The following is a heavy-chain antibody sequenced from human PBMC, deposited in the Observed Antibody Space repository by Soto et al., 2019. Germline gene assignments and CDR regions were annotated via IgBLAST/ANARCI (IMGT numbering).Heavy chain of an antibody. CDR2: INAYNGNT. CDR1: GYTFTSYG. Sequence: QVQLVQSGAEVKKPGASVKVSYKASGYTFTSYGISWVRQAPGQGLEWMGWINAYNGNTNYAQKLQGRVTMTTDTSTSTAYMELRSLRSDDTAVYYCARLYYDYVWGSYRAALFDYWGQGTLVTVSS. J-gene: IGHJ4*02. V-gene: IGHV1-18*01. D-gene: IGHD3-16*02. CDR3: ARLYYDYVWGSYRAALFDY.